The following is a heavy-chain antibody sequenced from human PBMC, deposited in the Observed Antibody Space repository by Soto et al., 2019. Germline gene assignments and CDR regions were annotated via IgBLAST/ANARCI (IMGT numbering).Heavy chain of an antibody. V-gene: IGHV3-21*01. J-gene: IGHJ4*02. CDR2: ISTSSVYV. Sequence: GGSLRLSCAASGFTFSSYSMNWVRLAPGKGLEWVSSISTSSVYVYYADSVKGRFTISRDNAKSSLFLQMNSLRAEDTAVYYCASDLNTAWLLDFWGQGALVTVSS. D-gene: IGHD5-12*01. CDR3: ASDLNTAWLLDF. CDR1: GFTFSSYS.